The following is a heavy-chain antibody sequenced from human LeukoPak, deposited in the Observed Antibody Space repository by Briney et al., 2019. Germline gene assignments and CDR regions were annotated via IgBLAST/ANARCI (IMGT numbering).Heavy chain of an antibody. CDR3: ARDLGSLGYCSGGSCFSFDY. V-gene: IGHV1-2*02. CDR1: GYTFTGYY. D-gene: IGHD2-15*01. Sequence: GASVKVSCKASGYTFTGYYMHWVRQAPGQGLEWMGWINPNSGGTNYAQKFQGRVTMTRDTSISTAYMELSRLRSDDTAVYYCARDLGSLGYCSGGSCFSFDYWGQGTLVTVSS. J-gene: IGHJ4*02. CDR2: INPNSGGT.